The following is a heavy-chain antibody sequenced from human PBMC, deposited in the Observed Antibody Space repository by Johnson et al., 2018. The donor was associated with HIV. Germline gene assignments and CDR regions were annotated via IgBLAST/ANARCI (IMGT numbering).Heavy chain of an antibody. Sequence: EVQLVESGGRVVRPGGSLRLSCVASGFTFDDHGMSWVRQAPGKGLEWVSGIHWNGGNTGYADSVKGRFTISRDNDENSLYLQMNSLRAEDTALYYCARVSYSGTYWAFDIWGQGIMVTVSS. CDR3: ARVSYSGTYWAFDI. V-gene: IGHV3-20*04. D-gene: IGHD1-26*01. CDR2: IHWNGGNT. J-gene: IGHJ3*02. CDR1: GFTFDDHG.